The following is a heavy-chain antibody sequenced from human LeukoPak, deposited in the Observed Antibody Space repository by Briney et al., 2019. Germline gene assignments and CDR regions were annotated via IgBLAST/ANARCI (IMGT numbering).Heavy chain of an antibody. J-gene: IGHJ4*02. CDR2: ISSSSSTI. D-gene: IGHD3-10*01. Sequence: GGSLRLSCAASGFTLSSYSMNWVRQAPGKGLEWVSYISSSSSTIYYADSVKGRFTISTDNAKNTLYLQMNSLRAEDTAVYYCARDRPPPFPRYGSGSYFDYWGQGTLVTVSS. V-gene: IGHV3-48*04. CDR3: ARDRPPPFPRYGSGSYFDY. CDR1: GFTLSSYS.